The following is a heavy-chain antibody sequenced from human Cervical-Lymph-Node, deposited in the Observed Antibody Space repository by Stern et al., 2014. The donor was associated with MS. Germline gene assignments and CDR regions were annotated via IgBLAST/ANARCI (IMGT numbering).Heavy chain of an antibody. V-gene: IGHV3-33*01. CDR3: ARDMMPVTMTPLGY. CDR2: IWYDGSNK. J-gene: IGHJ4*02. D-gene: IGHD3-22*01. CDR1: GFTFSSYG. Sequence: VQLVESGGGVVQPGRSLRLSCAASGFTFSSYGMHWVRQAPGKGLEWAAVIWYDGSNKYYADSVKGRFTISRDNSKNTLYLQMNSLRAEDTAVYYCARDMMPVTMTPLGYWGQGTLVTVSS.